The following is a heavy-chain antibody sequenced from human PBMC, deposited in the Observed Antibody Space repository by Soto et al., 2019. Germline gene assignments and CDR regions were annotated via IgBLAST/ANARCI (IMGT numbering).Heavy chain of an antibody. V-gene: IGHV6-1*01. J-gene: IGHJ5*02. CDR3: ARDRYYYDSSGLPTNWFDP. CDR2: TYYRSKWYN. CDR1: GDSVSSNSAA. Sequence: SQTLSLTCAISGDSVSSNSAAWNWIRQSPSRGLEWLGRTYYRSKWYNDYAVSVKSRITINPDTSKNQFSLQLNSVTPEDTAVYYCARDRYYYDSSGLPTNWFDPWGQGTLVTVSS. D-gene: IGHD3-22*01.